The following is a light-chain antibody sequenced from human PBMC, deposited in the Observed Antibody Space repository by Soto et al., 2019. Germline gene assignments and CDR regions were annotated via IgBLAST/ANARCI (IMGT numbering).Light chain of an antibody. CDR3: QQYHTSPIT. V-gene: IGKV3-15*01. CDR2: GAS. Sequence: EVVMTQSPATLSVSPGERPTLSCMAIQTVGSNLAWCQQKPGKAPRLLISGASTGATGIPARCSGSGSGTEFTLTISSLQSEDCAIYYCQQYHTSPITFGGGTKVDIK. CDR1: QTVGSN. J-gene: IGKJ4*01.